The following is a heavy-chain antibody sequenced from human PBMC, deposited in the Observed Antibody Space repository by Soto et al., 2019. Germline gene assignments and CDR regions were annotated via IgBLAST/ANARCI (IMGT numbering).Heavy chain of an antibody. CDR2: IIPIFGTA. V-gene: IGHV1-69*13. CDR3: ARDGGGYYDSSGYNFDY. CDR1: GGTFSSYA. D-gene: IGHD3-22*01. J-gene: IGHJ4*02. Sequence: ASVKVSCKASGGTFSSYAISWVRQAPGQGLEWMGGIIPIFGTANYAQKFQGRVTITADESTSTAYMELSSLRSEDTAVYYCARDGGGYYDSSGYNFDYWGQGTLVTVSS.